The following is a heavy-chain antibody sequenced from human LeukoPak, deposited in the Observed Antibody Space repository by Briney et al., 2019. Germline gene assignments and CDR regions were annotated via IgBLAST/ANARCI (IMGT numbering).Heavy chain of an antibody. D-gene: IGHD3-10*01. V-gene: IGHV4-34*01. CDR1: GGSFSGYY. CDR2: INHRGST. Sequence: SETLSLTCAVYGGSFSGYYWSWIRQPPGKGLEWIGEINHRGSTNYNPSLKSRVTISVDTSKNQFSLKLSSVTAADTAVYYCARRVVRVHNWFDPWGQGTLVTVSS. J-gene: IGHJ5*02. CDR3: ARRVVRVHNWFDP.